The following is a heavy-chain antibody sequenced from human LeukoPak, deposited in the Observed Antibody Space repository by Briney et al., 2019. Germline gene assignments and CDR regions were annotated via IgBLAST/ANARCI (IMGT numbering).Heavy chain of an antibody. J-gene: IGHJ4*02. CDR3: AKERSLEIAVAGTIFDY. Sequence: GGSLRLSCAASGFAVSSNYMSWVRQAPGKGLEWVSVIYSGGSTYYADSVKGRFTISRDNSKNMIYLEMSSLKAEDTAVYYCAKERSLEIAVAGTIFDYWGQGTLVTVSS. CDR2: IYSGGST. CDR1: GFAVSSNY. D-gene: IGHD6-19*01. V-gene: IGHV3-66*01.